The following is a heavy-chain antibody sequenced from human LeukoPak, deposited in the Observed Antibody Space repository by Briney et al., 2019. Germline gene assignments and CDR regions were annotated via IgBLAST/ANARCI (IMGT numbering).Heavy chain of an antibody. CDR1: GFTFSSNW. Sequence: PGGSLRLSCAASGFTFSSNWVQLVRQAPGKGLVWVSRINSDGRTTTYADSVKGRFTISRDNAKNTLYLQMNSLRAEDTAVYYCAMIKEGWGQGTLVTVSS. J-gene: IGHJ4*02. D-gene: IGHD3-22*01. V-gene: IGHV3-74*01. CDR2: INSDGRTT. CDR3: AMIKEG.